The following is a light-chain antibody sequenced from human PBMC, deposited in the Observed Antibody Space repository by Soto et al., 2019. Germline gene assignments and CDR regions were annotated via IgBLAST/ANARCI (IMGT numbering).Light chain of an antibody. CDR1: QGIRSW. J-gene: IGKJ4*01. CDR2: SAS. V-gene: IGKV1D-12*01. Sequence: DIQMTQSPSSVSASVGDRVTITCRASQGIRSWLAWYQQKPGKAPKLLISSASSLQSAMTSRFSDSGSGTDYTLTVNGRQPEDFATYYCQQSGTFPATCGGGTRVEIK. CDR3: QQSGTFPAT.